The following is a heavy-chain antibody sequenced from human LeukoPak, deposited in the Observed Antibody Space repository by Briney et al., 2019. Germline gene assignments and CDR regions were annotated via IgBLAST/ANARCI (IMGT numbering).Heavy chain of an antibody. Sequence: PGGSLRLSCAASGFTFSSYAMSWVRQAPGKGLEWGSAISGSGGSTYYADSVKGRFTNSRDNSKDTLYLQMNSLRAEDTAVYYCAKDLGDGSDPAPMRYWGQGTLVTVSS. V-gene: IGHV3-23*01. D-gene: IGHD3-10*01. J-gene: IGHJ4*02. CDR1: GFTFSSYA. CDR3: AKDLGDGSDPAPMRY. CDR2: ISGSGGST.